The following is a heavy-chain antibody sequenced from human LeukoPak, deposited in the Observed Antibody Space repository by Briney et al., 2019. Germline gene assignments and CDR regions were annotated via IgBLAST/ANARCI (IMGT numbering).Heavy chain of an antibody. J-gene: IGHJ4*02. CDR3: AGGWCSSTSCSRIKPVDY. D-gene: IGHD2-2*01. CDR2: ISGSGGST. V-gene: IGHV3-23*01. CDR1: GFTFSSYA. Sequence: GGSLRLSCAASGFTFSSYAMSWVRQAPGKGLEWVSAISGSGGSTYYADSVKGRFTISRDNSKNTPYLQMNSLRAEDTAVYYCAGGWCSSTSCSRIKPVDYWGQGTLVTVSS.